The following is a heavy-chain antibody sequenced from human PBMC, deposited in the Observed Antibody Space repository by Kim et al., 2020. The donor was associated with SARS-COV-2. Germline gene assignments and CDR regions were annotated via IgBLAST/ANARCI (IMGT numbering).Heavy chain of an antibody. CDR1: GYTSTSYG. D-gene: IGHD6-13*01. Sequence: ASVKVSCKASGYTSTSYGISWVRQAPGQGLEWMGWISGYNGNTNYAQKFQDRVTMTTDTSTSTAYMELRSLRSDDTAVYYCARDPGAGPELYFDYWGQGTLVTVSS. CDR3: ARDPGAGPELYFDY. J-gene: IGHJ4*02. V-gene: IGHV1-18*04. CDR2: ISGYNGNT.